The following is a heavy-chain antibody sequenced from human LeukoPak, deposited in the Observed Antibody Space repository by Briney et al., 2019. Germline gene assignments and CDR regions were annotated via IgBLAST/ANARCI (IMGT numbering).Heavy chain of an antibody. CDR3: ARAAGDLDY. Sequence: ASVKVSCRASGYTFTSYDINWVRQATGQGLEWVGWMNPNSGNTGSAQKFQGRVSMTRDTSISTAYMELSSLRSEDTAIYYCARAAGDLDYWGQGTLVTVSS. J-gene: IGHJ4*02. V-gene: IGHV1-8*01. CDR2: MNPNSGNT. CDR1: GYTFTSYD.